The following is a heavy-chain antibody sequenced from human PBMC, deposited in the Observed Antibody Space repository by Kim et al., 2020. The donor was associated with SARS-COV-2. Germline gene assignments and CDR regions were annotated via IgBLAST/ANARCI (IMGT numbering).Heavy chain of an antibody. CDR1: GFTFSGSA. CDR2: IRSKANSYAT. CDR3: TRLSGSYSRYYYGMDV. D-gene: IGHD1-26*01. V-gene: IGHV3-73*01. J-gene: IGHJ6*02. Sequence: GGSLRLSCAASGFTFSGSAMHWVRQASGKGLEWVGRIRSKANSYATAYAASVKGRFTISRDDSKNTAYLQMNSLKTEDTAVYYCTRLSGSYSRYYYGMDVWGQGTTVTVSS.